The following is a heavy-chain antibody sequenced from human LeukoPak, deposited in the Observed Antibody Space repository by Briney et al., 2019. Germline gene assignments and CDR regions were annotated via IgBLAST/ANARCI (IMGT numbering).Heavy chain of an antibody. V-gene: IGHV3-15*01. CDR1: GFTFTDAW. D-gene: IGHD6-19*01. J-gene: IGHJ4*02. Sequence: GVSLTLSCAASGFTFTDAWMIWLRQAPGKALEWLVHNKRKSDRVTTDYAAAPKRRLTIPRDDSKDTPYLQMNSLKPDDTAVYYCTPLPFGRYAMAVRFEYWGQGTLVTVSS. CDR3: TPLPFGRYAMAVRFEY. CDR2: NKRKSDRVTT.